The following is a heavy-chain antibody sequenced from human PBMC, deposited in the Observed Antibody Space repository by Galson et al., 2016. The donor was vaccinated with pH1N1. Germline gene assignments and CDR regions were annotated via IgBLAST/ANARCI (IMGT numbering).Heavy chain of an antibody. Sequence: SLRLSCAASGFVFSNHAMTRVRQAPGEGLEWVSSVSGHDDDTFYADSVKGRFTISRDNSKNTMFLYMNSLRADDTALYYCAKQRGHSRGGWRGAFDIWGQGTTVTVSS. D-gene: IGHD6-19*01. J-gene: IGHJ3*02. CDR1: GFVFSNHA. CDR2: VSGHDDDT. CDR3: AKQRGHSRGGWRGAFDI. V-gene: IGHV3-23*01.